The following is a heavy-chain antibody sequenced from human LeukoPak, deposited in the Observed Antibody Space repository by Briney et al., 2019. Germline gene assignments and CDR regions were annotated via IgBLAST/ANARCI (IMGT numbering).Heavy chain of an antibody. CDR1: GYTFTNYG. CDR3: ASTVRTPISSSWYNYHYYYYMDV. V-gene: IGHV1-69*06. CDR2: IIPMFGTT. Sequence: SVKVPCKASGYTFTNYGISWVRQAPGQGLEWMGGIIPMFGTTNYAQKFQGRVMITADKSTSTAYMELSSLSSEDTAVYYCASTVRTPISSSWYNYHYYYYMDVWGKGTTVTVSS. J-gene: IGHJ6*03. D-gene: IGHD6-13*01.